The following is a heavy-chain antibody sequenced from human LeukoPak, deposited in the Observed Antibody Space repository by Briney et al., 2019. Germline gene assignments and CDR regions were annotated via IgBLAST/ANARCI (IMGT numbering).Heavy chain of an antibody. CDR2: IYSGGST. CDR3: ARRAGAYSHPYDY. D-gene: IGHD4/OR15-4a*01. J-gene: IGHJ4*02. V-gene: IGHV3-53*01. Sequence: GGSLRLSCAVSGFTVSSDSMSWVRQAPGKGLEWVSFIYSGGSTHYSDSVKGRFTISRDNSKNTLYLQMNSLRAEDTAVYYCARRAGAYSHPYDYWGQGTLVTVSS. CDR1: GFTVSSDS.